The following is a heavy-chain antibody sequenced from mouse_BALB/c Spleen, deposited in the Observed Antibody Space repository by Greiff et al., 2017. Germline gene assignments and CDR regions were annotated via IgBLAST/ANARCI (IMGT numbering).Heavy chain of an antibody. V-gene: IGHV5-12-1*01. CDR2: ISSGGGST. D-gene: IGHD1-2*01. J-gene: IGHJ2*01. Sequence: EVQGVESGGGLVKPGGSLKLSCAASGFAFSSYDMSWVRQTPEKRLEWVAYISSGGGSTYYPDTVKGRFTISRDNAKNTMYLQMSSLKSEDTAMYYCVRHVSRITTATYYFDYWGQGTTLTVSS. CDR3: VRHVSRITTATYYFDY. CDR1: GFAFSSYD.